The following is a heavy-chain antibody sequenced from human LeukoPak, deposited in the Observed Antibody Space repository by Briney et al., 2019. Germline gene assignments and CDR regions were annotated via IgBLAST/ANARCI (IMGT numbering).Heavy chain of an antibody. V-gene: IGHV3-23*01. CDR3: ASLTTVTPFFDY. J-gene: IGHJ4*02. Sequence: GGSLRLSCAASGFTFSRYTMNWVRQAPGKGLEWVSPISVSGGRTYDADSVRGRFTISRGSSKRTLYLQMNILRTEDTAVYCCASLTTVTPFFDYWGQGTLVTVSS. CDR2: ISVSGGRT. CDR1: GFTFSRYT. D-gene: IGHD4-17*01.